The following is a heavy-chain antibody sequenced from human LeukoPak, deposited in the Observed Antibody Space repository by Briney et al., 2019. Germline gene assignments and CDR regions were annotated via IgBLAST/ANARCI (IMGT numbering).Heavy chain of an antibody. CDR3: ARRGGSGRSFDY. J-gene: IGHJ4*02. CDR2: VHLSGAT. D-gene: IGHD3-10*01. CDR1: GGSITTTNW. Sequence: SGTLSLTCAVSGGSITTTNWWSWVRPPPGKGLEWIGEVHLSGATNYNPSLESRVSMSIDTSKNQFSLNLSSVPASDTAVYYCARRGGSGRSFDYWGQGSLVTVSS. V-gene: IGHV4-4*02.